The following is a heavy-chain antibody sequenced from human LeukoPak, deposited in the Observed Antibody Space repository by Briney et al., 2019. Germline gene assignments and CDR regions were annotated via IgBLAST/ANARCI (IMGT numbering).Heavy chain of an antibody. D-gene: IGHD6-19*01. V-gene: IGHV4-59*01. CDR2: IYDSGST. CDR1: GGSINNYY. Sequence: PSETLSLTCAVSGGSINNYYWSWIRQPPGKGLEWIGYIYDSGSTNYNPPLQSRVTTSLDTSISTAYMELSRLRSDDTAVYYCARPNSSGWYVDLRYWGQGTLVTVSS. CDR3: ARPNSSGWYVDLRY. J-gene: IGHJ4*02.